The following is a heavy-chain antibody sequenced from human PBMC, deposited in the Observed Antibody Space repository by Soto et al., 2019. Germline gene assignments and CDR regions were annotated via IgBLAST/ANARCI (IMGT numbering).Heavy chain of an antibody. CDR3: AKSLFGGPDI. CDR2: ISVGGGDT. V-gene: IGHV3-23*01. J-gene: IGHJ3*02. Sequence: GGSLRLSCAASRFTFSTYAMSWVRQAPGNGLEWVSGISVGGGDTSYADSVRGRFTCSRDNSKNTLYLQMNSLRAEDTALYYCAKSLFGGPDIWGQGTMVTVSS. D-gene: IGHD2-15*01. CDR1: RFTFSTYA.